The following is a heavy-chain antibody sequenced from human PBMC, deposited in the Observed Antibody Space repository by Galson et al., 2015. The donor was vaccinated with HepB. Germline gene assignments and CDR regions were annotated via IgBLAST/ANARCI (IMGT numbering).Heavy chain of an antibody. CDR1: GFTFSSYS. J-gene: IGHJ4*02. D-gene: IGHD6-13*01. CDR3: ARDREQQLAIDY. V-gene: IGHV3-21*01. CDR2: ISSSSSYI. Sequence: SLRLSCAASGFTFSSYSMNWVRQAPGKGLEWVSSISSSSSYIYYADSVKGRFTISRDNAKNSLYLQMNSLRAEDTAVYYCARDREQQLAIDYWGQGTLVTVSS.